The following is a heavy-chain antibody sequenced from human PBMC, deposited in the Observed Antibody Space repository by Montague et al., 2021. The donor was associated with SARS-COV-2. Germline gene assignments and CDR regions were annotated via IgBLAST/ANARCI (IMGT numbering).Heavy chain of an antibody. Sequence: SETLSLTCSVSGYSISSGYFWGWIRQPPGKGLVWIGAIYHGGFTXXNPSLKSRLTMSLDTSKNQFSLRLSSVTAADTAIYYCARAYCGGDCNYLYIWFDSWGQGALVTVSS. V-gene: IGHV4-38-2*02. CDR2: IYHGGFT. CDR3: ARAYCGGDCNYLYIWFDS. J-gene: IGHJ5*01. D-gene: IGHD2-21*01. CDR1: GYSISSGYF.